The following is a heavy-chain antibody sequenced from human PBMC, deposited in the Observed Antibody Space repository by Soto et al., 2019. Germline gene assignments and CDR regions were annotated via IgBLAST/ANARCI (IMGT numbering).Heavy chain of an antibody. CDR3: ARVDAMWLGSPRSFDY. V-gene: IGHV1-18*01. D-gene: IGHD6-19*01. J-gene: IGHJ4*02. CDR2: ISAYNGNT. Sequence: ASVKVSCKASGYTFTSYGISWVRQAPGQGLEWMGRISAYNGNTNYAQKLQGRVTMTTDTSTSTAYMELRSLRSDDTAVYYCARVDAMWLGSPRSFDYWGQGTLVTVSS. CDR1: GYTFTSYG.